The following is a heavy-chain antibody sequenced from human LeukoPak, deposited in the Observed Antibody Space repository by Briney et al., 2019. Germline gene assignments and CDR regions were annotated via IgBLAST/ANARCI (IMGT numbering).Heavy chain of an antibody. CDR3: ARAYVDTAMVVFYYYYGMDV. J-gene: IGHJ6*02. D-gene: IGHD5-18*01. CDR2: INPNSGGT. Sequence: ASVKVSCKASGDTFGNYAINWVRQAPGQGLEWMGWINPNSGGTNYAQKFQGRVTMTRDTSISTAYMELSRLRSDDTAVYYCARAYVDTAMVVFYYYYGMDVWGQGTTVTVSS. CDR1: GDTFGNYA. V-gene: IGHV1-2*02.